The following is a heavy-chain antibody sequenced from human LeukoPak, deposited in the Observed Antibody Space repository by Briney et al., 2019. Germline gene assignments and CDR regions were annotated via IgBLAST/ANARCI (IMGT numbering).Heavy chain of an antibody. Sequence: PGGSLRLSCAASGFTFSSYATSWVRQAPGKGLEWVSVISGNGGRTYYADPVKGRFTISRDNSKSALYLQMNSLRGEDTAVYYCAKVRDLDTVLGRFDNWGQGTLVTVSS. J-gene: IGHJ5*02. V-gene: IGHV3-23*01. CDR1: GFTFSSYA. D-gene: IGHD5-18*01. CDR3: AKVRDLDTVLGRFDN. CDR2: ISGNGGRT.